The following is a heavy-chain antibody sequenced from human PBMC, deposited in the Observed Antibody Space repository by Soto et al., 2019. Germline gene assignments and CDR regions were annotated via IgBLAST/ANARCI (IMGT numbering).Heavy chain of an antibody. J-gene: IGHJ5*02. D-gene: IGHD3-3*01. CDR2: IIPIFGTA. V-gene: IGHV1-69*06. CDR1: GGTFSSYA. Sequence: SVKVSCKASGGTFSSYAISWVRQAPGQGLEWMGGIIPIFGTANYAQKFQGRVTITADKSTSTAYMELSSLRSEDTAVYYCASRTYYDFWSGYYEYNWFDPWGQGTLVTVSS. CDR3: ASRTYYDFWSGYYEYNWFDP.